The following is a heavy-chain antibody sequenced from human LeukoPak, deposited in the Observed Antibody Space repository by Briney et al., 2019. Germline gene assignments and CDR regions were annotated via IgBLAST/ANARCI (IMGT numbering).Heavy chain of an antibody. D-gene: IGHD3-22*01. V-gene: IGHV4-59*01. Sequence: SETLSLTCSVSGASISSYFWSWTRQPPGKGLEWIGYIYYSGTTNYNPSFKSRIAISLDTSKKQFSLRMRSVTAADTAVYYCARSTSGYYSKHYYFYMDVWGKGTTVTVSS. CDR3: ARSTSGYYSKHYYFYMDV. J-gene: IGHJ6*03. CDR2: IYYSGTT. CDR1: GASISSYF.